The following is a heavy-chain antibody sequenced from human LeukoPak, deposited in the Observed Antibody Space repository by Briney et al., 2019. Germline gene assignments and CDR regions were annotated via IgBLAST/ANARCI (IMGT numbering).Heavy chain of an antibody. V-gene: IGHV3-30*18. CDR2: ISYDGSNK. Sequence: PGGSLRLSWAASGFTFSSYGMSWVRQASGKGLEWEAVISYDGSNKYYADSVKGRFTISRDNSKNTLYLQMNSLRAEDTAVYYCAKNGGLLWFGESPGPTHWGQGTLVTVSS. J-gene: IGHJ4*02. D-gene: IGHD3-10*01. CDR3: AKNGGLLWFGESPGPTH. CDR1: GFTFSSYG.